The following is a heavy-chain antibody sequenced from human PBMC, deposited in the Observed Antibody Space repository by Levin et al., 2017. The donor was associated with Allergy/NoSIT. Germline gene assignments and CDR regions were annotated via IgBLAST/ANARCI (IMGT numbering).Heavy chain of an antibody. D-gene: IGHD2-15*01. CDR3: ARHCSGGSCYSVHDY. V-gene: IGHV4-39*01. CDR1: GGSISSSSYY. Sequence: SETLSLTYTVSGGSISSSSYYWGWIRQPPGKGLEWIGSIYYSGSTYYNPSLKSRVTISVDTSKNQFSLKLSSVTAADTAVYYCARHCSGGSCYSVHDYWGQGTLVTVSS. CDR2: IYYSGST. J-gene: IGHJ4*02.